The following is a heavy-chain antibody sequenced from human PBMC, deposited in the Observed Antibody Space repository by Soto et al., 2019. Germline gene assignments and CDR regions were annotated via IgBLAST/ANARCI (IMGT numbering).Heavy chain of an antibody. Sequence: GGSLRLSCAASGFTFSSYGMHWVRQAPGKGLEWVAVIWYDGSNKYYADSVKGRFTISRDNSKNMLYLQMNSLRAEDTAVYYCAREGTTAYYFDYWGQGTLVTVSS. CDR2: IWYDGSNK. V-gene: IGHV3-33*01. CDR3: AREGTTAYYFDY. D-gene: IGHD4-17*01. CDR1: GFTFSSYG. J-gene: IGHJ4*02.